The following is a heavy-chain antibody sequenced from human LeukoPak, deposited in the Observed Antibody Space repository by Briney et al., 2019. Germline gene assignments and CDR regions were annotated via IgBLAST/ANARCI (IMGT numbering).Heavy chain of an antibody. CDR1: GGSISDSTYF. J-gene: IGHJ5*02. CDR3: ARQGASALRNFDP. CDR2: IYYDGST. V-gene: IGHV4-39*01. D-gene: IGHD3-16*01. Sequence: PSETLSLTCTVSGGSISDSTYFWAWIRQPPGKGLEWIGTIYYDGSTYYNPSLKSRVTISVDTSKNQFSLRLSSVTAADTALYYCARQGASALRNFDPWGQGTLVTVFS.